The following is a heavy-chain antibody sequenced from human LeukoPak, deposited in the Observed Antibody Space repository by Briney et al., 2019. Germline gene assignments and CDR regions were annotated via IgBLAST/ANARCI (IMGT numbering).Heavy chain of an antibody. V-gene: IGHV3-64*01. D-gene: IGHD3-9*01. J-gene: IGHJ4*02. CDR2: ISSNGGST. CDR1: GFTFSSYA. Sequence: GGSLRLSCAASGFTFSSYAMHWVRQAPGKGLEYVSAISSNGGSTYYANSVKGRFTISRDNSKNTLYLQMGSLRAEDTAVYYCARLDILTGYYFDYWGQGTLVTVSS. CDR3: ARLDILTGYYFDY.